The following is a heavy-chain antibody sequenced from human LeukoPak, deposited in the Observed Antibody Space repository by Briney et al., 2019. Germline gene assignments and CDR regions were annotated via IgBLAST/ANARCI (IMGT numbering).Heavy chain of an antibody. CDR2: IYYSGST. CDR3: ARDIKLWGSQPAYDY. D-gene: IGHD7-27*01. Sequence: SETLSLTCTVSGGSISSYYWSWIRQPPGKGLEWIGYIYYSGSTKYNPSLKSQVTISVDTSKNQFSLKLTSVTAADTAVYYRARDIKLWGSQPAYDYWGQGTLVTVSS. V-gene: IGHV4-59*01. J-gene: IGHJ4*02. CDR1: GGSISSYY.